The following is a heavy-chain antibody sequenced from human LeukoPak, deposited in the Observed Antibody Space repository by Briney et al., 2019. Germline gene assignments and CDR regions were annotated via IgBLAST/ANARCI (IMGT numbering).Heavy chain of an antibody. Sequence: ASVKVPCKASGYTFTSYAMHWVRQAPGQRLEWMGWINAGNGNTKYSQKFQGRVTITRDTSASTAYMELSSLRSEDTAVYYCARGITMVRGVIPFDYWGQGTLVTVSS. V-gene: IGHV1-3*01. CDR1: GYTFTSYA. J-gene: IGHJ4*02. CDR3: ARGITMVRGVIPFDY. CDR2: INAGNGNT. D-gene: IGHD3-10*01.